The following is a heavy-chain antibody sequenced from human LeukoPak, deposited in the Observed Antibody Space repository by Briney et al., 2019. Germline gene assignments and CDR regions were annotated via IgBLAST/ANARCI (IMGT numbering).Heavy chain of an antibody. V-gene: IGHV3-23*01. Sequence: GGSLRLSCAASGFTFSSYAMSWVRQAPGKGLEWVAVISGSGGSTYYADSVKGRFTISRDNSKNTLYLQMNSLRAEDTAVYYCAKHSSSSTMYYFDYWGQGTLVTVSS. CDR1: GFTFSSYA. J-gene: IGHJ4*02. D-gene: IGHD6-13*01. CDR2: ISGSGGST. CDR3: AKHSSSSTMYYFDY.